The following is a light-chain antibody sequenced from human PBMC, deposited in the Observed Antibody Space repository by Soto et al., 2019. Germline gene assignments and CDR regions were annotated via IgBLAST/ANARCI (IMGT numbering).Light chain of an antibody. Sequence: IVLTQSPDTLSLSPGERATLSCRASQSVSSSYLAWYQQKPGQAPRLLIYGASTRATGIPARFSGSGSGTEFTLTISSLQSEDFAVYYCQQYNNWPPWTFGQGTKVDI. CDR3: QQYNNWPPWT. J-gene: IGKJ1*01. V-gene: IGKV3-15*01. CDR1: QSVSSSY. CDR2: GAS.